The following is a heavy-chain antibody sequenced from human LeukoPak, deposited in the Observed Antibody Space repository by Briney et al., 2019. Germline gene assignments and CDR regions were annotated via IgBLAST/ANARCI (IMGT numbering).Heavy chain of an antibody. V-gene: IGHV1-8*01. CDR3: ARGKQGSLRYFDWSRRYYFDY. CDR2: MNPNSGNT. CDR1: GYTFTSYD. J-gene: IGHJ4*02. Sequence: GASVKASCKASGYTFTSYDINWVRQATGQGLEWMGWMNPNSGNTGYAQKFQGRVTMTRNTSISTAYMELSSLRSEDTAVYYCARGKQGSLRYFDWSRRYYFDYWGQGTLVTVSS. D-gene: IGHD3-9*01.